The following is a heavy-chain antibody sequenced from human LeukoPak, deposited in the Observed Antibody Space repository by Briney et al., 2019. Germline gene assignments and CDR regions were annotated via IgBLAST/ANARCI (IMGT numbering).Heavy chain of an antibody. CDR2: IYYSGST. CDR1: GFTLSTSGVG. Sequence: SGPTLVKPTQTLTLTCTFSGFTLSTSGVGVGWIRQPPGKGLEWIGSIYYSGSTYYNPSLKSRVTISVDTSKNQFSLKLSSVTAADTAVYYCARDSEVQVTNLFDYWGQGTLVTVSS. D-gene: IGHD4-11*01. CDR3: ARDSEVQVTNLFDY. V-gene: IGHV4-39*07. J-gene: IGHJ4*02.